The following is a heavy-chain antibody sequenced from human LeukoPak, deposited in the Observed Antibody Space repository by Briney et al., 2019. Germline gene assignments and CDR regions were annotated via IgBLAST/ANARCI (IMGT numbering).Heavy chain of an antibody. CDR1: GYSLTGYS. CDR3: TRGSREHCGSATCYVGSSSWFGAY. CDR2: INPSDGST. D-gene: IGHD6-13*01. V-gene: IGHV1-46*01. Sequence: ASVKVSCKASGYSLTGYSMHWVRQAPGQGLECMGIINPSDGSTNYAQRFQGRVTMTRDTSTHTVYINLSSLRSEDTAVYYCTRGSREHCGSATCYVGSSSWFGAYWGQGTLVTVSS. J-gene: IGHJ4*02.